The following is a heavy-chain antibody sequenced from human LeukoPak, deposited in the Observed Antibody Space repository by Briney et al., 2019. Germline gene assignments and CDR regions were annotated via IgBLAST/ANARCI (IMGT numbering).Heavy chain of an antibody. CDR1: GFTFSSYS. Sequence: GGSLRLSCAASGFTFSSYSMNWVRQAPGKGLEWVSSISSSSSYIYYADSVKGRFTISRDNAKNSLYLQINSLRAEDTAVYYCARDGGYSYGYGLDYWGQGTLVTVSS. D-gene: IGHD5-18*01. CDR3: ARDGGYSYGYGLDY. V-gene: IGHV3-21*01. J-gene: IGHJ4*02. CDR2: ISSSSSYI.